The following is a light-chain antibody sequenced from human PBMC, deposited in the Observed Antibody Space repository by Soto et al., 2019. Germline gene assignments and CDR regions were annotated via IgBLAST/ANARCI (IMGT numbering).Light chain of an antibody. Sequence: EIVLTQSPGTLSLSPGERATLSCRASQSVRSSHLAWYQQKPGQAPRLLIYDASNRATGIPARFSGSGSGTDFTLTISSLEPEDFAVYYCQQRSNWPPWTFGQGTKVDIK. CDR2: DAS. CDR3: QQRSNWPPWT. V-gene: IGKV3-11*01. CDR1: QSVRSSH. J-gene: IGKJ1*01.